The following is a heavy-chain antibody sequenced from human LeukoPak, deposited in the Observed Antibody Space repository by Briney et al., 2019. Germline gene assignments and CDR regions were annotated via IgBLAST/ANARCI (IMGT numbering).Heavy chain of an antibody. CDR1: GGTFSSYT. V-gene: IGHV1-69*04. D-gene: IGHD2-21*01. CDR3: ARDRYFESRLAYCGGDCYLDI. J-gene: IGHJ3*02. CDR2: IIPILGIA. Sequence: ASVKVSCKASGGTFSSYTISWVRQAPGQGLEWMGRIIPILGIANYAQRFQGRVTITADKSTSTAYMELSSLRSEDTAVYYCARDRYFESRLAYCGGDCYLDIWGQGTMATVSS.